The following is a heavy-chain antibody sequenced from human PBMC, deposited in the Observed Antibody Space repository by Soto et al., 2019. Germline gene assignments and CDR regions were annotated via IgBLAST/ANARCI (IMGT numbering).Heavy chain of an antibody. V-gene: IGHV3-30*18. CDR3: AKDGLRLPQGDSGYDFWRAAPWGFDY. J-gene: IGHJ4*02. CDR2: ISYDGSNK. CDR1: GFTFSSYG. D-gene: IGHD5-12*01. Sequence: QVQLVESGGGVVQPGRSLRLSCAASGFTFSSYGMHWVRQAPGKGLEWVAVISYDGSNKYYADSVKGRFTISRDNSKNTLYLQMNSLRAEDTAVYYCAKDGLRLPQGDSGYDFWRAAPWGFDYWGQGTLVTVSS.